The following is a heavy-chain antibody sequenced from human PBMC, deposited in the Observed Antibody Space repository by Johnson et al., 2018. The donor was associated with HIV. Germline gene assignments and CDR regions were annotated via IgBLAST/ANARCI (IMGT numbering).Heavy chain of an antibody. D-gene: IGHD1-26*01. CDR1: GFTFSSYA. CDR3: ARMLVGAYFDYHYAFDI. Sequence: VQLVESGGGVVQPGRSLRLSCAASGFTFSSYAMHWVRQAPGKGLEWVAVISYDGSNKYYADSVKGRFTISRDNSKNTLYLQMNSLRADDTAVYYCARMLVGAYFDYHYAFDIWGQGTMVTVSS. CDR2: ISYDGSNK. J-gene: IGHJ3*02. V-gene: IGHV3-30*04.